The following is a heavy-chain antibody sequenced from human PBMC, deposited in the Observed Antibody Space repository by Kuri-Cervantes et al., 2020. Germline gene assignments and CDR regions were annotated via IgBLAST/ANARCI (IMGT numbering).Heavy chain of an antibody. D-gene: IGHD3-22*01. J-gene: IGHJ4*02. CDR2: ISSSSSTI. V-gene: IGHV3-48*04. CDR3: AKPYLYNFDSSGYYYWGFDF. Sequence: GESLKISCAASGFTFSSYSMNWVRQAPGKGLEWVSYISSSSSTIYYADPVKGRFTISRDNSKNTVYLQMNSLRVEDTAEYFCAKPYLYNFDSSGYYYWGFDFWGLGTLVTVSS. CDR1: GFTFSSYS.